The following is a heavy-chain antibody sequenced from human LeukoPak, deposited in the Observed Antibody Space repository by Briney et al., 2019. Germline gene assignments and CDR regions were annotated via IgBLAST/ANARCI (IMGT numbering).Heavy chain of an antibody. CDR2: ISYDGRNQ. V-gene: IGHV3-30*18. J-gene: IGHJ4*02. CDR1: GFSFTTYG. CDR3: AKLSSSSGWAFDY. Sequence: GGSLRLSCAASGFSFTTYGMHWVRQAPLKGLEWLAAISYDGRNQNYADSVKGRFTIFRDNSQNTLYLQMNSLRAEDTAVYYCAKLSSSSGWAFDYWGQGTLVTVSS. D-gene: IGHD6-6*01.